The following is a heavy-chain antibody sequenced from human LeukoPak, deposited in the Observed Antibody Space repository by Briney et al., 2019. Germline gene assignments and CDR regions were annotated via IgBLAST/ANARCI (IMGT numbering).Heavy chain of an antibody. D-gene: IGHD4-17*01. CDR2: ISYDGSNK. J-gene: IGHJ4*02. V-gene: IGHV3-30*18. CDR1: GFTFSSYS. Sequence: PGGSLRLSCAASGFTFSSYSMNWVRQAPGKGLEWVAVISYDGSNKYYADSVKGRFTISRDNSKNTLYLQMNSLRAEDTAVYYCAKEDYGAGGPDYWGQGTLVTVSS. CDR3: AKEDYGAGGPDY.